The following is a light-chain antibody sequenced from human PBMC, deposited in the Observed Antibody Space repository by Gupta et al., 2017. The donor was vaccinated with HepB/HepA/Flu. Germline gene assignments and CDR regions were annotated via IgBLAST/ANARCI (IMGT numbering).Light chain of an antibody. V-gene: IGKV1-39*01. J-gene: IGKJ2*01. CDR3: QQSYSTPS. CDR2: AAS. CDR1: QSISSY. Sequence: DIQMTQSPYSLSASVGDRVTITCRASQSISSYLNWYQQKPGKAPKLLIYAASSLQSGVPSRFSGSGSGTDFTLTISSLQPGDFAIYYCQQSYSTPSFGQGTQLEIK.